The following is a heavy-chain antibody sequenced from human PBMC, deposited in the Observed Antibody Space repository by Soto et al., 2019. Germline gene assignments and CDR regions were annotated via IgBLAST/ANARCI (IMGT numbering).Heavy chain of an antibody. V-gene: IGHV4-34*01. Sequence: QVQLQQWGAGLLKPSETLSLTCAVYGGSFSGYYWSWIRQPPGKGLEWIGEINHSGSTNYNPSLKSRVTISVDTSKNQFSLKLSSVTAADTAVYYCARGLRDIVLMVYAIRGAFFDYWGQGTLVTVSS. CDR2: INHSGST. D-gene: IGHD2-8*01. CDR1: GGSFSGYY. CDR3: ARGLRDIVLMVYAIRGAFFDY. J-gene: IGHJ4*02.